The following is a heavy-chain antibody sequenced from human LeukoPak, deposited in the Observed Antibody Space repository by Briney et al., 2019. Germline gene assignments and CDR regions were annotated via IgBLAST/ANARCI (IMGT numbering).Heavy chain of an antibody. CDR3: ARDAQGYYFDY. J-gene: IGHJ4*02. V-gene: IGHV4-61*02. Sequence: SETLSLTCTVSGGSISSGSYYWSWIRQPAGKGREWIGRIYTSGSTNYNPSLKSRVTISVDTSKNQFSLKLSSVTAADTAVYYCARDAQGYYFDYWGQGTLVTVSS. CDR2: IYTSGST. CDR1: GGSISSGSYY.